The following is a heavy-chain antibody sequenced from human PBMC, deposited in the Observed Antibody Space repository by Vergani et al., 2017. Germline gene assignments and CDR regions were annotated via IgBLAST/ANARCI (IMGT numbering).Heavy chain of an antibody. J-gene: IGHJ6*03. CDR2: INPNSGGT. D-gene: IGHD6-6*01. V-gene: IGHV1-2*02. CDR1: GYTFTGYY. CDR3: ARVHESIEYSSSSRDYYYDYMDV. Sequence: QVQLVQSGAEVKKPGASVKVSCKASGYTFTGYYMHWVRQAPGQGLEWMGWINPNSGGTNYAQKFQGRVTMTRDKSISTAYMELSRRRSDDTAVYYCARVHESIEYSSSSRDYYYDYMDVWDKGTTVTVSS.